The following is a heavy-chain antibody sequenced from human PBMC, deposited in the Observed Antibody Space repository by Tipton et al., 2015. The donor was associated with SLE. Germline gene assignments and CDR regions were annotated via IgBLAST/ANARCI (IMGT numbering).Heavy chain of an antibody. V-gene: IGHV4-59*01. D-gene: IGHD3-16*01. CDR1: GGSIRSYF. J-gene: IGHJ2*01. Sequence: TLSLTCTVSGGSIRSYFWSWIRQSPGKGLEWIGSIYYTGGTNYKPAGTNYNPSLESRVTLSLDTSKNQFSLKLTSVTAADTAIYLRVKAAGVVGGQVPYWYSSLWDHTILLTVS. CDR2: IYYTGGTNYKPAGT. CDR3: VKAAGVVGGQVPYWYSSL.